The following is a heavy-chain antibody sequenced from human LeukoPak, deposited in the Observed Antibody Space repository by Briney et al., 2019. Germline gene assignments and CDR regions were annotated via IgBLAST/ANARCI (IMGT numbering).Heavy chain of an antibody. CDR2: IIPIFGIA. CDR3: VTDRDYSEYYYLNWLDP. J-gene: IGHJ5*02. Sequence: ASVKVSCKASGGTFSSYAISWVRQAPGQGLEWMGRIIPIFGIANYVQKFQGRVTITADKSTSTAYMELSSLRSEDTAVYYCVTDRDYSEYYYLNWLDPWGQGTLVTVSS. D-gene: IGHD3-22*01. V-gene: IGHV1-69*04. CDR1: GGTFSSYA.